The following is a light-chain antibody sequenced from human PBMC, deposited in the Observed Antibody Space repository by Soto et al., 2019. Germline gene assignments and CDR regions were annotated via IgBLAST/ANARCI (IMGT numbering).Light chain of an antibody. V-gene: IGKV3-15*01. CDR2: GAS. CDR3: QQYNNWPLT. Sequence: EIVMTQSPATLSVSPGERATLSCRASQSVNSDLAWYQQKPGQAPRLLIYGASTRATGIPGRFSGSGSGTEFTLTISSLQSEDFAFYYCQQYNNWPLTFGGGTKVDVK. CDR1: QSVNSD. J-gene: IGKJ4*01.